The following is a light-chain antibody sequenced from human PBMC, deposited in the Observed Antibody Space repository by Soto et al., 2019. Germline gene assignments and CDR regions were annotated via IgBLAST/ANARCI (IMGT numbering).Light chain of an antibody. J-gene: IGKJ2*01. CDR1: QSVGSNY. CDR2: GAS. V-gene: IGKV3-20*01. Sequence: EIVLTQSPGTLSLSPGERATLSCRASQSVGSNYLAWYQQKPGQAPRLLIYGASSRASGIPDMFSGSGSGTDFTLTISRLETEDFAVYYCQQYCSSPPYTFGQGTKLEIK. CDR3: QQYCSSPPYT.